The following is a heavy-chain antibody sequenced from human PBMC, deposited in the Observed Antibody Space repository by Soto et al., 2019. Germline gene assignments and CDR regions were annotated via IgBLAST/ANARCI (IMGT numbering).Heavy chain of an antibody. J-gene: IGHJ4*02. CDR3: ARSTNDYGDRH. V-gene: IGHV1-8*01. D-gene: IGHD4-17*01. Sequence: QVQLVQSGAEVKKPGASVKVSCKASGYTFTSYDINWVRQATGQGLEWMGWMNPNSGNTGYAQKCQGRVTMTRNTSISTAYRELSRLSSEDTAVYYCARSTNDYGDRHWGQGTLVTVSS. CDR2: MNPNSGNT. CDR1: GYTFTSYD.